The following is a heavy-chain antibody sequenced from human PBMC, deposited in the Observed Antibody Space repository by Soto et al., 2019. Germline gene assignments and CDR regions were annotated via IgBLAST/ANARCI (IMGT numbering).Heavy chain of an antibody. J-gene: IGHJ4*02. CDR1: GFTFIDYA. CDR2: ISSQSTYT. CDR3: ARGSAFIGLDY. D-gene: IGHD1-26*01. V-gene: IGHV3-21*01. Sequence: GGSLRLSCVDSGFTFIDYAMNWVRQAPGKGLEWVSSISSQSTYTYYADSVKGRFTISRDNTKDSLYLQMNSLRAEDTAIYYCARGSAFIGLDYWGQGTPVTVSS.